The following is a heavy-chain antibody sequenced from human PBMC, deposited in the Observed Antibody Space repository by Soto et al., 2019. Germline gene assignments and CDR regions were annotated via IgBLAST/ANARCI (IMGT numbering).Heavy chain of an antibody. CDR1: GYTFIDYY. CDR3: ARPPGYISDWYYFDL. CDR2: ISPRSGGT. J-gene: IGHJ4*02. Sequence: ASVKVSCKASGYTFIDYYMHWVRQAPGQGFEWMGRISPRSGGTNYAQKFQGRVTMPWDTSLNTAYMELSSLISEDTAVYYCARPPGYISDWYYFDLWGQGTLVTVSS. V-gene: IGHV1-2*02. D-gene: IGHD3-9*01.